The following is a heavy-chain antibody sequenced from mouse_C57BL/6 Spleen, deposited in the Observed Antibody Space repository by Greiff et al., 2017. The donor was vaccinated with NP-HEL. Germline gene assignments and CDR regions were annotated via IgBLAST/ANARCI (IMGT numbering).Heavy chain of an antibody. CDR2: ISDGGSYT. Sequence: EVQLVESGGGLVKPGGSLELSCAASGFTFSSYAMSWVRQTPEKRLEWVATISDGGSYTYYPDNVKGRFTISRDNAKNNLYLQMSHLKSEDTAMYYCARDRYYGSSYDAMDYWGQGTSVTVSS. V-gene: IGHV5-4*01. CDR3: ARDRYYGSSYDAMDY. J-gene: IGHJ4*01. CDR1: GFTFSSYA. D-gene: IGHD1-1*01.